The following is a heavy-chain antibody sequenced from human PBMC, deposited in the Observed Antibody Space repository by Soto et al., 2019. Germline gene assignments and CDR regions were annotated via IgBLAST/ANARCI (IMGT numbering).Heavy chain of an antibody. CDR3: AKGHCGGDCSSDYYFDY. V-gene: IGHV3-30*18. CDR1: GFSFNSYG. J-gene: IGHJ4*02. D-gene: IGHD2-21*02. Sequence: GGSLRLSCAASGFSFNSYGMHWVRQAPGKGLEWVTVISYDGKHKHYADSVKGRFAISRDNSKNTLYLQMNSLGPEDTAVYYCAKGHCGGDCSSDYYFDYWGQGALVTVSS. CDR2: ISYDGKHK.